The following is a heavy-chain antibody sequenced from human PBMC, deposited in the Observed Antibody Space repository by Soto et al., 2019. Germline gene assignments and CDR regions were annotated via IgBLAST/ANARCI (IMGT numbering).Heavy chain of an antibody. CDR1: GFTFSSYA. Sequence: GGSLRLSCAASGFTFSSYAMSWVRQAPGKGLEWVSAISGSGGSTYYADSVKGRFTISRDNSKNTLYLQMNSLRAEDTAVYYCAKDEPIFAATATGFDPWGQGTLVTVS. J-gene: IGHJ5*02. V-gene: IGHV3-23*01. CDR2: ISGSGGST. CDR3: AKDEPIFAATATGFDP. D-gene: IGHD3-3*01.